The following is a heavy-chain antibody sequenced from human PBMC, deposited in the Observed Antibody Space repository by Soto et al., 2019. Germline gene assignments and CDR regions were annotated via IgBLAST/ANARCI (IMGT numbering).Heavy chain of an antibody. CDR2: ISSRGTTI. CDR3: ARGKSIFYGMDV. J-gene: IGHJ6*02. V-gene: IGHV3-11*01. Sequence: QVQLVESGGGLVKPGGSLRLSCAASGFTFSDYYISWIRQAPGKGLEWVSYISSRGTTIYHADSVKGRFTISRDNAKNSLFLQMNRLRAEDTAVYYCARGKSIFYGMDVWGQGTTVTVSS. D-gene: IGHD2-15*01. CDR1: GFTFSDYY.